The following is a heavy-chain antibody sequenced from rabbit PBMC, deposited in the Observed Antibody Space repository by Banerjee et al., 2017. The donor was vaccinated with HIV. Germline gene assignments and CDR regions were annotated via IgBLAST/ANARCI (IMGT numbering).Heavy chain of an antibody. D-gene: IGHD4-1*01. CDR1: GFDFSNYG. CDR3: ARDLAGVIGWNFDL. V-gene: IGHV1S47*01. CDR2: IDPVFGST. J-gene: IGHJ4*01. Sequence: QEQLVESGGGLVTPGGNLTLTCKASGFDFSNYGVSWVRQAPGKGLEWIGYIDPVFGSTYYASWVNGRFTISSHNAQNSVDLQMNSLTAADTATYFCARDLAGVIGWNFDLWGPGTLVTVS.